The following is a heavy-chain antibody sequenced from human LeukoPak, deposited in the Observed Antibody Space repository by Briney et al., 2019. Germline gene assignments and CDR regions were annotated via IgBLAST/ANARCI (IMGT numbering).Heavy chain of an antibody. CDR3: ARVGCSGGRCPGYGMNV. CDR2: ISSSSTYI. Sequence: GGSLRLSCAASGFTFSSYSMNWVRQAPGKGLEWVSSISSSSTYIYYADSVKGRFTISRDNAKNSLYLQMNSLRVEDTAVYYCARVGCSGGRCPGYGMNVWGQGTTVTVSS. V-gene: IGHV3-21*01. CDR1: GFTFSSYS. D-gene: IGHD2-15*01. J-gene: IGHJ6*02.